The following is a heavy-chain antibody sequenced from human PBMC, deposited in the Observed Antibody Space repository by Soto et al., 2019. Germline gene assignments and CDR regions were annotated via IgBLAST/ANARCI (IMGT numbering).Heavy chain of an antibody. Sequence: EVQLVESGGGLVQPGGSLRLSCAGSGFIFSDYYIDWVRQAPGKGLEWVGRSRDKGSSYSTDYAASVKGRFTVSRDASKTSLYLQMSSLKTEDTALYYCTRSITGTTSFDYWGQGTLVTVSS. CDR1: GFIFSDYY. CDR2: SRDKGSSYST. V-gene: IGHV3-72*01. J-gene: IGHJ4*02. D-gene: IGHD1-7*01. CDR3: TRSITGTTSFDY.